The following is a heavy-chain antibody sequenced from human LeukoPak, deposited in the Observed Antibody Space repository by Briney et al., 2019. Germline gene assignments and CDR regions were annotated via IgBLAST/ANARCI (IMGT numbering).Heavy chain of an antibody. CDR2: IYPGDSDT. Sequence: GESLRISCKSSGYIFNTYWIGWVRQMPGKGLEWMGIIYPGDSDTRYGPSFQGQVTISADKSISTAFLQWNSLKASDTAMYYCAREGRDGFRIIDYWGQGTLVTVSS. D-gene: IGHD5-24*01. V-gene: IGHV5-51*01. J-gene: IGHJ4*02. CDR1: GYIFNTYW. CDR3: AREGRDGFRIIDY.